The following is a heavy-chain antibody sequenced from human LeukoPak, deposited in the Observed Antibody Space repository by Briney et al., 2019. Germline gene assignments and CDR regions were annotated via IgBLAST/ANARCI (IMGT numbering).Heavy chain of an antibody. CDR1: GFTFDDYG. J-gene: IGHJ4*02. V-gene: IGHV3-20*04. Sequence: GGSLRLSCAASGFTFDDYGMSWVRQAPGKGLEWVSGINWNGGSTGYADSVKGRFTISRGNAKNSLYLQMNSLRAEDTVVYYCARGVRIAVAGYIDYWGQGTLVTVSS. CDR3: ARGVRIAVAGYIDY. D-gene: IGHD6-19*01. CDR2: INWNGGST.